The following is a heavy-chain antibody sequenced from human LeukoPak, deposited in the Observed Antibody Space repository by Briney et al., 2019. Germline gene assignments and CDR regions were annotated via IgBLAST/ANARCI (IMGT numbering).Heavy chain of an antibody. D-gene: IGHD5-18*01. J-gene: IGHJ4*02. CDR2: ISSSGGTI. CDR3: ARERGYNYGYSDY. CDR1: GFTFSSYA. V-gene: IGHV3-48*02. Sequence: GGSLRLSCAAPGFTFSSYAMSWVRQAPGKGLEWVSYISSSGGTIYDADSVRGRFTISRDNAKNSLYLQMNSLRDEDTAVYYCARERGYNYGYSDYWGQGTLSLSPQ.